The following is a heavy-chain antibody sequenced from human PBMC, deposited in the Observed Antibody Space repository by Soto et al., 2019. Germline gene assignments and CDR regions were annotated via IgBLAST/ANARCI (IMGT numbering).Heavy chain of an antibody. CDR2: TNHSGST. CDR1: GGSFSGYN. CDR3: ARGQAKKDTAMVRPYNWFDP. Sequence: SETLSLTCAVYGGSFSGYNWSWIRQPPGKGLEWKGETNHSGSTNYNPSLKSRVTISVDTSKNQLSLKLSSVTAADTAVYYCARGQAKKDTAMVRPYNWFDPWGQGTLVTVSS. D-gene: IGHD5-18*01. J-gene: IGHJ5*02. V-gene: IGHV4-34*01.